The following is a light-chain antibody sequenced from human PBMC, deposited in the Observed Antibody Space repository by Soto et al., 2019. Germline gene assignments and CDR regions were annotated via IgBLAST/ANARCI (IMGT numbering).Light chain of an antibody. J-gene: IGLJ1*01. Sequence: QSALTQPASVSGSPGQSITISCTGTSSDVGGYNYVSWYQQHPGKAPKLMIYDVSDRPSGVSNRFSGSKSGNTASLTISGLQAEDEADYYCNSYTSSSFYVFGTGTKFTVL. CDR2: DVS. CDR3: NSYTSSSFYV. V-gene: IGLV2-14*01. CDR1: SSDVGGYNY.